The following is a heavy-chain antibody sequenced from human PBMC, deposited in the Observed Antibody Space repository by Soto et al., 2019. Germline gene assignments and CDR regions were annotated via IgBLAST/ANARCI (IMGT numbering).Heavy chain of an antibody. Sequence: LRLSCAASGFTFNNYWMDWVRQAPGKGLEWVANINQDGSEKHYVDSVKGRFTISRDNAKNSLYLQMSSLTAEDSALYYCSRSLDYWGQGTRVTVSS. V-gene: IGHV3-7*01. CDR3: SRSLDY. J-gene: IGHJ4*02. CDR2: INQDGSEK. CDR1: GFTFNNYW.